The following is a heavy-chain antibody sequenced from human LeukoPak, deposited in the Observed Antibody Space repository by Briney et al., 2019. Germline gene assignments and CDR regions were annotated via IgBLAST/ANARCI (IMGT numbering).Heavy chain of an antibody. V-gene: IGHV4-59*01. CDR3: ARDSDCSGGSCYGWFDP. J-gene: IGHJ5*02. CDR2: IYYSGST. D-gene: IGHD2-15*01. Sequence: PSETLSLTCTVSGGSISSYYWSWIRQPPGKGLEWIGYIYYSGSTNYNPSLKSRVTISVDTSKNQFSLKLSSVTAADTAVYYCARDSDCSGGSCYGWFDPWGQGTLVTVSS. CDR1: GGSISSYY.